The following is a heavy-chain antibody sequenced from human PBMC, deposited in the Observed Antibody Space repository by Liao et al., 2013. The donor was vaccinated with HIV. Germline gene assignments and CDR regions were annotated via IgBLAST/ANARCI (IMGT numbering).Heavy chain of an antibody. Sequence: QVQLRESGPGLVKPSETLSLTCSVSGGSISSYYWSWIRQPPGKGLEWIGYIYYSGSTYYNPSLKSRVTMSVDTSKNQFSLKLSSVTAADTAVYYCARAKDYWGRGNPWSPSPQ. CDR3: ARAKDY. J-gene: IGHJ4*02. V-gene: IGHV4-59*12. CDR1: GGSISSYY. CDR2: IYYSGST.